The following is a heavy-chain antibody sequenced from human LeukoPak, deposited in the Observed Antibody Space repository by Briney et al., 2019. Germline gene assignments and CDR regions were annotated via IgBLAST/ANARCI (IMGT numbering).Heavy chain of an antibody. D-gene: IGHD1-1*01. V-gene: IGHV1-2*02. CDR2: INPNSGGT. CDR1: GYTFTGYY. J-gene: IGHJ4*02. Sequence: ASVKVSCKASGYTFTGYYMHWVRQAPGQGLEWMGWINPNSGGTNYAQKFQGRVTMTRDTSISTAYMELRSLRSDDTAVYYCARDGESRTMDFDYWGQGTLVTVSS. CDR3: ARDGESRTMDFDY.